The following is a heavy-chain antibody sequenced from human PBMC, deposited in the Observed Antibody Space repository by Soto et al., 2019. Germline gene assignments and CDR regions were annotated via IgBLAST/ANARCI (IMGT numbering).Heavy chain of an antibody. D-gene: IGHD5-12*01. V-gene: IGHV3-30*04. J-gene: IGHJ6*03. CDR2: ISYDGSNK. CDR3: AIDISGYDFGDYYYYWSMAV. Sequence: LQTPSKGLEWVAVISYDGSNKYYADSVKGRFTISRDNSKNTLYLQMNSLRAEDTAVYYCAIDISGYDFGDYYYYWSMAVWGNG.